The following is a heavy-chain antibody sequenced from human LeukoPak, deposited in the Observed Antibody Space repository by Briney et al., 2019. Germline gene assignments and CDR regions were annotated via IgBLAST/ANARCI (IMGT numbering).Heavy chain of an antibody. CDR3: ARGYSGSYRLDY. Sequence: GGSLRLSCAASGFTFSSYWMHWVRQVPGKGLVWVSRINSVGSSTSYADSVKGRFTISRDNAKSTLYLQMNSLRAEDTAVYYCARGYSGSYRLDYWGQGTLATVSS. D-gene: IGHD1-26*01. CDR2: INSVGSST. CDR1: GFTFSSYW. V-gene: IGHV3-74*01. J-gene: IGHJ4*02.